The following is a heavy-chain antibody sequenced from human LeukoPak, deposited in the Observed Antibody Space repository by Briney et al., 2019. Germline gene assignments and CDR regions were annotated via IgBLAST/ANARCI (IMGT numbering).Heavy chain of an antibody. CDR2: INPNSGGT. CDR3: ARDRRQWLRLDPFDY. CDR1: GGTFIIYA. V-gene: IGHV1-2*02. J-gene: IGHJ4*02. Sequence: ASVKVSCKASGGTFIIYANSWVRQAPGQGLDWMGWINPNSGGTNYAQKFQGRVTITRDTSISTAYMELSRLRSDDTAVYYCARDRRQWLRLDPFDYWGQGTLVTVSS. D-gene: IGHD5-12*01.